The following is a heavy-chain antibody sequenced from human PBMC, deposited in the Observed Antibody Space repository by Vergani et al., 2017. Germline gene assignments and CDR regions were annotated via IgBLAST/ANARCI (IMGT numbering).Heavy chain of an antibody. CDR2: IKSTFDRGTT. CDR3: TTDPRYCVYGSCYWLRDHHYYGMDV. CDR1: GFSFRNAW. J-gene: IGHJ6*02. D-gene: IGHD3-10*01. V-gene: IGHV3-15*07. Sequence: EVQLVKSGGGIVKPGGSLRLSCVASGFSFRNAWMNWVRRTPGKGLEWVGRIKSTFDRGTTDYAAAVIGRFTISRDDSKNTLFLQMNGLKTEDIGVYYCTTDPRYCVYGSCYWLRDHHYYGMDVWGQGTTVTVSS.